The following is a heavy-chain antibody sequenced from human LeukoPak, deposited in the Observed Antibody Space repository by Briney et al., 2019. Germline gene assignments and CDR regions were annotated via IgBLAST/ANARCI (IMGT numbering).Heavy chain of an antibody. CDR2: ISAYNGNT. CDR3: ARREGKWEAFDI. V-gene: IGHV1-18*01. Sequence: GASVKVPFKASGYTFTSYGISWVRQAPGQGLEWVGWISAYNGNTNYAQKLQGRVTMTTDTSTSTAYMELRSLRSDDTAVYYCARREGKWEAFDIWGQGTMVTVSS. CDR1: GYTFTSYG. D-gene: IGHD1-26*01. J-gene: IGHJ3*02.